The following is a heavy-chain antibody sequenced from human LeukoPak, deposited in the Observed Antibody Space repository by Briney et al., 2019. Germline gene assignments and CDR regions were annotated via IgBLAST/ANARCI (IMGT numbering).Heavy chain of an antibody. Sequence: PGGSLRLSCTASGLTVSSNYINWVRQAPGKGLEWVSVIYSDDSTYYADSVKGRFTVSRDNSKNTIYLQMNNLRAEDTAVYYCATYVEGDPGIGYWGQGTLATVSS. V-gene: IGHV3-53*01. CDR1: GLTVSSNY. CDR3: ATYVEGDPGIGY. J-gene: IGHJ4*02. D-gene: IGHD2-21*02. CDR2: IYSDDST.